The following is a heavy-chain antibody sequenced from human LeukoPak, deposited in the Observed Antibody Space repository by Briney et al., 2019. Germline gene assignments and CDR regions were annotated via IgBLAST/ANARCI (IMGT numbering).Heavy chain of an antibody. CDR3: AKVGQWLVKSFDY. Sequence: GGSLRLSCEASGFIFSDYNMNWVRQAPGKGLEWLSFIDSSSSTIYYADSVKGRFTISRDNSKNTLYLQMNSLRTEDTAVYYCAKVGQWLVKSFDYWGQGTLVTVSS. CDR1: GFIFSDYN. CDR2: IDSSSSTI. V-gene: IGHV3-48*01. J-gene: IGHJ4*02. D-gene: IGHD6-19*01.